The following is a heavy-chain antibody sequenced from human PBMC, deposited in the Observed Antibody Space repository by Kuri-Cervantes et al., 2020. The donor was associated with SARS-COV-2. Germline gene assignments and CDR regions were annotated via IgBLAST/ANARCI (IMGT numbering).Heavy chain of an antibody. CDR1: GGTFSSYA. D-gene: IGHD6-25*01. CDR2: ITPIFGTA. CDR3: ASEGSETGIAAIPSAAYFQH. V-gene: IGHV1-69*05. Sequence: SVKVSCKASGGTFSSYAISWVRQAPGQGLEWMGGITPIFGTANYAQKFQGRVTITTDESTSTAYMELSSLRSEDTAVYYCASEGSETGIAAIPSAAYFQHWGQGTLVTVSS. J-gene: IGHJ1*01.